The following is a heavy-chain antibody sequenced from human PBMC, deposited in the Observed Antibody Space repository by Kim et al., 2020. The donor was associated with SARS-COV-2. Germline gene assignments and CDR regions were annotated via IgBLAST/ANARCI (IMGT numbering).Heavy chain of an antibody. D-gene: IGHD2-2*01. CDR2: VYETGTT. CDR3: ASSLRDCRGTACYYGWFDP. J-gene: IGHJ5*02. CDR1: GASISNRSYY. Sequence: SETLSLTCTVSGASISNRSYYWDWIRQPPGKGLEWLGAVYETGTTYNNPSLGSRITISVDRSKNQFSLRLTSVTAADTAIYYCASSLRDCRGTACYYGWFDPWGQGTLVTVSS. V-gene: IGHV4-39*01.